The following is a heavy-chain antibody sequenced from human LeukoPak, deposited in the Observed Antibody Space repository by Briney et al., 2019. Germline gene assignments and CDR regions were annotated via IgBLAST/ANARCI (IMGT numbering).Heavy chain of an antibody. CDR3: ARENWFDP. Sequence: PGGSLRLSCAASGFIFRSYGMSWVRQAPGKGLEWVASINQDESAKFYVDSVKGRFTISRDNAENSLYLQMSSLRAEDTAVYYCARENWFDPWGQGTLVTVSS. J-gene: IGHJ5*02. CDR2: INQDESAK. V-gene: IGHV3-7*01. CDR1: GFIFRSYG.